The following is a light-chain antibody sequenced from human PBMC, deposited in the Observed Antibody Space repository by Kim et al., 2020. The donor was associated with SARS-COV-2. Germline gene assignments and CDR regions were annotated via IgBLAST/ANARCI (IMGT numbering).Light chain of an antibody. V-gene: IGLV1-47*01. CDR1: SSSIGYNY. CDR3: AAWDDSLSGLV. J-gene: IGLJ2*01. CDR2: RNN. Sequence: GQRVPISCSGSSSSIGYNYVYWYQQLPGTAPKLLIYRNNQRPSGVPDRFSGSKSGTSASLAISGLRSEDEADYHCAAWDDSLSGLVFGGGTQLTVL.